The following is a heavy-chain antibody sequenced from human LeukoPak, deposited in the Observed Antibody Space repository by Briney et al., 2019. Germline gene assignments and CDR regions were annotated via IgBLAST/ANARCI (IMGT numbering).Heavy chain of an antibody. Sequence: ASVTVSCTASGYTFTGYYMHWVRQAPGQGLEWMGWINPNSGGTNYAQKFQGRVTMTRDTSISTAYMELSRLRSDDTAVYYCASTRIQLWLPFDYWGQGTLVTVSS. CDR1: GYTFTGYY. CDR2: INPNSGGT. CDR3: ASTRIQLWLPFDY. V-gene: IGHV1-2*02. J-gene: IGHJ4*02. D-gene: IGHD5-18*01.